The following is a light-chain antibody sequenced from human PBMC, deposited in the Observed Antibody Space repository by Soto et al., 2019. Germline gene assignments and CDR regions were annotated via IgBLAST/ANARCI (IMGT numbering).Light chain of an antibody. CDR2: DVT. V-gene: IGLV2-14*03. Sequence: QSALTQPASVSGSPGQSITISCTGTSSDVGGYNYVSWYQHHPGKAPKLMIYDVTNRSSGVSNRFSGSKSGNTASLTISGLQAEDEADYYCTSYTTSSPDLVFGGGTKLTVL. CDR3: TSYTTSSPDLV. CDR1: SSDVGGYNY. J-gene: IGLJ3*02.